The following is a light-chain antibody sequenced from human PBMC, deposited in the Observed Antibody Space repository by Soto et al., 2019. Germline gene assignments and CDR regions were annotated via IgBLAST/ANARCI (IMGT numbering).Light chain of an antibody. J-gene: IGKJ4*01. CDR1: QSVSSSY. CDR3: QQYGSSPT. CDR2: GAS. Sequence: EIVLTQSPGTLSLSPGERATLSCRASQSVSSSYLAWYQQKPGQAPRLLIYGASSRATGIPDRFSGSGSGTDFTLTISRLEPEDFAVCYCQQYGSSPTFGGGTEVEIK. V-gene: IGKV3-20*01.